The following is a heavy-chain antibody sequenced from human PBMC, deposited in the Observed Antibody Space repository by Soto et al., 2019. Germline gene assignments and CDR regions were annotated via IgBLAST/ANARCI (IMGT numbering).Heavy chain of an antibody. Sequence: PSETLSLTCAVSGGSISSGGYSWSWIRQPPGKGLEWIGYIYHSGSTYYNPSLKSRVTISVDRSKNQFSLKLSSVTAADTAVYYCARGREFVAAAPDYWGQGTLVTVSS. CDR1: GGSISSGGYS. CDR3: ARGREFVAAAPDY. D-gene: IGHD6-25*01. V-gene: IGHV4-30-2*01. CDR2: IYHSGST. J-gene: IGHJ4*02.